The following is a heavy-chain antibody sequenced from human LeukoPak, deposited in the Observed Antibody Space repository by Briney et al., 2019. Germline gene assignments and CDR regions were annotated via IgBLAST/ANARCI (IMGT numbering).Heavy chain of an antibody. CDR1: GFSFNNYG. D-gene: IGHD2-2*02. CDR2: ISSGSTYI. CDR3: TCGYTYGRYYMDV. Sequence: SGGSLRLSCAASGFSFNNYGMNWVRQAPGKGLEWVSSISSGSTYIYYADSVKGRFTISRDTAKDSLHLQMNSLRAEDTAVYYCTCGYTYGRYYMDVWGKGTTVTVSS. J-gene: IGHJ6*03. V-gene: IGHV3-21*01.